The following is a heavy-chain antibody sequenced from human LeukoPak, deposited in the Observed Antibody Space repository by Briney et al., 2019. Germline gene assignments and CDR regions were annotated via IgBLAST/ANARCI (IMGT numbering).Heavy chain of an antibody. Sequence: SETLSLTCTVSGGSISSSTYYWGWIRQSPGKGLEWIGSVHYSGGSYYNPSLKSRVTISLNTSQNQFSLKLSSVTAADTAVYYCARKEVAYYDNVWGQGTLVTVSS. CDR2: VHYSGGS. D-gene: IGHD3-22*01. J-gene: IGHJ4*02. V-gene: IGHV4-39*07. CDR1: GGSISSSTYY. CDR3: ARKEVAYYDNV.